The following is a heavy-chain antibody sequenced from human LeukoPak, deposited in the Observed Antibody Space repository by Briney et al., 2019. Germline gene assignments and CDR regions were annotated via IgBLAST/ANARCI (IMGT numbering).Heavy chain of an antibody. Sequence: PGRSLRLSCAASGFTFDDYAMHWVRQAPGKGLEWVSGISWNSGSIGYADSVKGRFTISRDNSKNTLYLQMNSLRAEDTAVYYCARDAVVGSYYFDYWGQGTLVTVSS. D-gene: IGHD2-15*01. CDR1: GFTFDDYA. CDR2: ISWNSGSI. CDR3: ARDAVVGSYYFDY. V-gene: IGHV3-9*01. J-gene: IGHJ4*02.